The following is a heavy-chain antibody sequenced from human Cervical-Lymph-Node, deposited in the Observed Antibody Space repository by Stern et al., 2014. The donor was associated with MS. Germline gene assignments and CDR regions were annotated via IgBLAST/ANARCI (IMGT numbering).Heavy chain of an antibody. CDR3: AKDRRGD. J-gene: IGHJ4*02. CDR2: ISPGGTST. Sequence: EVQLVESGGGLVQPGGSLRLSCAASGFTFNNYAMNWVRQAPGKGLDWVSSISPGGTSTYYAYSVKGRFTISRDNSTNTVYLQMNSLRAEDSAVYYCAKDRRGDWGQGTLVTVSS. D-gene: IGHD3-10*01. CDR1: GFTFNNYA. V-gene: IGHV3-23*04.